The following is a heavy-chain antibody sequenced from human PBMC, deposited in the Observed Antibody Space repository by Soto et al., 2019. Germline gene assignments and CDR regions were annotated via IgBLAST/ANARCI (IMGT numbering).Heavy chain of an antibody. J-gene: IGHJ4*02. CDR3: ARDRNGLGGIDY. CDR2: IFQSGSP. D-gene: IGHD1-1*01. CDR1: GGSILSGGFS. Sequence: SDTLSLTCAFSGGSILSGGFSWSWIRQPPGKGLEWIGYIFQSGSPSYNPSLKSRVTISVERSKNQFFLKLSSVTAADTAVYYCARDRNGLGGIDYWGQGTLVT. V-gene: IGHV4-30-2*01.